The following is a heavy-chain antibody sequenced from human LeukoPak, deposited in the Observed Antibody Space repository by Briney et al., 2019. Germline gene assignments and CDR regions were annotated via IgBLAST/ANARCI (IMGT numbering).Heavy chain of an antibody. D-gene: IGHD4-23*01. CDR2: IIPIFGTA. V-gene: IGHV1-69*13. CDR1: GGTFSSYA. Sequence: GASVKVSCKASGGTFSSYAISWVRQAPGQGLEWMGGIIPIFGTANYAQKFQGRVTITADESTSTAYMELSGLRSEDTAVYYCARSTVVTLYYYYYYYMDVWGKGTTVTVSS. J-gene: IGHJ6*03. CDR3: ARSTVVTLYYYYYYYMDV.